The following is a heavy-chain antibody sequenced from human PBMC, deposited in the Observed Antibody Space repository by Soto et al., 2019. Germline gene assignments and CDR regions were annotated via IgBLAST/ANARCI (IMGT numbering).Heavy chain of an antibody. CDR3: ARHDCISTSCYYYYYYGMDV. D-gene: IGHD2-2*01. J-gene: IGHJ6*02. Sequence: SVKVSCKASGGTFSSYAISWVRQAPGQGLEWMGGINPIFGTANYAQKFQGRVTITADESTSTAYMELSSLRSEDTAVYYCARHDCISTSCYYYYYYGMDVWGQGTTVTVSS. V-gene: IGHV1-69*13. CDR2: INPIFGTA. CDR1: GGTFSSYA.